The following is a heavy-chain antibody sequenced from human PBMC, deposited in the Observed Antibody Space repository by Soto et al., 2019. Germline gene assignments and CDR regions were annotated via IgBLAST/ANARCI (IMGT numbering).Heavy chain of an antibody. V-gene: IGHV4-30-2*01. CDR3: ARFHGTAILDF. CDR1: AGSISSGGYS. D-gene: IGHD2-21*02. J-gene: IGHJ4*02. Sequence: PSETLSLTCAVSAGSISSGGYSWSWIRQPPGKGLEWIGYIYHTGNMYYNPSLESRVTISVDRSKNQFSLELTSVTAADTAVYYCARFHGTAILDFWGQGTLVTVSS. CDR2: IYHTGNM.